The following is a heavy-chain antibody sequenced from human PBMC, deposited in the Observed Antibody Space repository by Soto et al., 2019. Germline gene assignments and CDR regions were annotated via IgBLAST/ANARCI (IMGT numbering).Heavy chain of an antibody. V-gene: IGHV3-30*18. D-gene: IGHD5-18*01. CDR2: ISYDGSNT. CDR1: GFTFSSYG. CDR3: AKALETASVGTLAPFLFDY. J-gene: IGHJ4*02. Sequence: GGSLRLSCVASGFTFSSYGMHWVRQAPGKGLEWVAIISYDGSNTYYADSVKGRFTISRDNSKNTLYLQMNTLRAEAAAVYYFAKALETASVGTLAPFLFDYWGQETLVTVS.